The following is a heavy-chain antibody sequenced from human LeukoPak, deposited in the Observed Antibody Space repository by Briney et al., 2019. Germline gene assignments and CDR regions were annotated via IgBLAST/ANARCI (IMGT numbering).Heavy chain of an antibody. Sequence: SVKVSCKASGGTFSSYAISWVRQAPGQGLEWMGGIIPIFGTANYAQKLQGRVTITTDESTSTAYMELSSLRSEDTAVYYCARDGGVVVPAAAPYYYYMDVWGKGTTVTVSS. CDR1: GGTFSSYA. CDR2: IIPIFGTA. J-gene: IGHJ6*03. CDR3: ARDGGVVVPAAAPYYYYMDV. D-gene: IGHD2-2*01. V-gene: IGHV1-69*05.